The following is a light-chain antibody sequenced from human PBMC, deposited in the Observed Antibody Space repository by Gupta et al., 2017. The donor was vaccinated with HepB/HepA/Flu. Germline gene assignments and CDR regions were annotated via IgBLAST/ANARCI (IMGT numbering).Light chain of an antibody. V-gene: IGLV3-1*01. Sequence: SYELTQPPSVSVSPGQTASITCSGDKLGDKYACWYQQKPGQSPVLVIYQDTKRPPGIPERFSGSNSGNTATLSISGTQPRDEADYYCQTWDSSTVEFGGGTKLTVL. CDR3: QTWDSSTVE. J-gene: IGLJ2*01. CDR2: QDT. CDR1: KLGDKY.